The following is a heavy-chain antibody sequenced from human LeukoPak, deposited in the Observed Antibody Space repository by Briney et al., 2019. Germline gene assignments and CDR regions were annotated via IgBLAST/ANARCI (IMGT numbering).Heavy chain of an antibody. V-gene: IGHV3-30*03. CDR1: GFIFSSYG. Sequence: PGRSLRLSCAASGFIFSSYGMHWVRQAPGKGLEWVAVISSDGSNKYYADSVKGRFIISRDNAKNSLYLQMNSLRDEDTAVYYCARGKAYSFDYWGQGTLVTVSS. CDR3: ARGKAYSFDY. CDR2: ISSDGSNK. J-gene: IGHJ4*02.